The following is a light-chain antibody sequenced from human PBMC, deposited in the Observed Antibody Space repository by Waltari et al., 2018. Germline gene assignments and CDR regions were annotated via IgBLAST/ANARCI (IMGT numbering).Light chain of an antibody. J-gene: IGKJ3*01. V-gene: IGKV4-1*01. CDR2: WAS. CDR3: HQYYSTPFT. CDR1: QSVLYSSNNKNY. Sequence: DIVMTQSPDSLAVSLGERATINCKSSQSVLYSSNNKNYLAWYHQKPGQPPKLLIYWASTRESGVPDRFSGSESGTDFTLTISSLQAEDVAVYYCHQYYSTPFTFGPGTKVDIK.